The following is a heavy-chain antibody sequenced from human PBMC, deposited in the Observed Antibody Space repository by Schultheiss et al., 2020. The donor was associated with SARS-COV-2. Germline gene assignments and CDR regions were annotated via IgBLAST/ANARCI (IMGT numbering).Heavy chain of an antibody. J-gene: IGHJ6*02. CDR2: ISGSGGAT. CDR1: GFTFDDYA. CDR3: ARESSCTNGVCTPGYYGMDV. V-gene: IGHV3-23*01. D-gene: IGHD2-8*01. Sequence: GGSLRLSCAASGFTFDDYAMHWVRQAPGKGLEWVSGISGSGGATYYADSVKGRFTISRDNSKNTLYLQMNSLRDEDTAVYYCARESSCTNGVCTPGYYGMDVWGQGTTVTVSS.